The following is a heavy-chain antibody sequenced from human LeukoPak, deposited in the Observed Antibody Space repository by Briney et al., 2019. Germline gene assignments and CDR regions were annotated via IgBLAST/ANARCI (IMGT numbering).Heavy chain of an antibody. CDR3: ASSSSSSEKYYFDY. CDR2: IYTSGST. J-gene: IGHJ4*02. V-gene: IGHV4-4*07. Sequence: PSETLSLTCTVSGGSISNYYWSWIRQPAGKGLEWIERIYTSGSTNYNPSLKSRVTMSVDTSKSQFSLKLSSVTAADTAVYYCASSSSSSEKYYFDYWGQGTLVTVSS. D-gene: IGHD6-6*01. CDR1: GGSISNYY.